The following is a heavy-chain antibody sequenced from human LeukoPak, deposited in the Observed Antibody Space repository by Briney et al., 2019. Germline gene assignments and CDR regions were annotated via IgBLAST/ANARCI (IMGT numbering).Heavy chain of an antibody. J-gene: IGHJ3*01. CDR2: IYGSEKT. Sequence: TVSLTCSVSGASVSTTAYFWKWIRQPAGEGLEWIGRIYGSEKTHYNPSLKSRVTMSLDTSRNQFSLTMNSVTAADSAVYFCASYREAYDLYLYGLDVWGRGTVVSLSS. D-gene: IGHD5-24*01. V-gene: IGHV4-61*02. CDR1: GASVSTTAYF. CDR3: ASYREAYDLYLYGLDV.